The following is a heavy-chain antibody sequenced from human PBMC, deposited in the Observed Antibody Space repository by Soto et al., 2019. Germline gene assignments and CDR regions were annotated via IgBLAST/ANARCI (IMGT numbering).Heavy chain of an antibody. D-gene: IGHD3-16*01. V-gene: IGHV4-31*03. J-gene: IGHJ4*02. CDR2: IYHSGNA. Sequence: QVQLQESGPGLVEPSETLSLTCTVSGDSISSGNFYWGWIRPRPGKGLEWIGFIYHSGNAYSNPSLQSRLTISIDTSQNHFSLNLTALTAADTATYFCARVWVQIYVHYWGQGILVTVSS. CDR3: ARVWVQIYVHY. CDR1: GDSISSGNFY.